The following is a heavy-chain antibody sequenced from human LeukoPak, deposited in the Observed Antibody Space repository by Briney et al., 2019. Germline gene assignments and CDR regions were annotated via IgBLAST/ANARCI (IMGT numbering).Heavy chain of an antibody. CDR1: GGSFSGYY. Sequence: SETLSLTCAVYGGSFSGYYWSWIRQPPGKGLEWIGEINHSGSTNYNPSLKSRVTISVDTSKNQFSLKLSSVTTADTAVYYCARVRELRGSDYWGQGTLVTVSS. CDR3: ARVRELRGSDY. V-gene: IGHV4-34*01. CDR2: INHSGST. D-gene: IGHD1-26*01. J-gene: IGHJ4*02.